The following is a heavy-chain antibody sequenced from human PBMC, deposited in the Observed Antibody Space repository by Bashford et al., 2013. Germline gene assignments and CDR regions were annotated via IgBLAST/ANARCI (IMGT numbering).Heavy chain of an antibody. CDR1: NDSLSNFY. CDR3: ARDLRGFGYEFHF. Sequence: SETLSLTCTVSNDSLSNFYWSWIRQPPGKGLEWIGYIFYNGNTKYNPSLKSRVYISEDMSKNQFSLRLSSVTAADTAVYYCARDLRGFGYEFHFWGPGTLVTVSS. D-gene: IGHD5-18*01. V-gene: IGHV4-59*01. J-gene: IGHJ4*02. CDR2: IFYNGNT.